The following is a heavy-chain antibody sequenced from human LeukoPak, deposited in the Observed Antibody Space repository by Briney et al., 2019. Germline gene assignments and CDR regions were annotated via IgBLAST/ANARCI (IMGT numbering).Heavy chain of an antibody. V-gene: IGHV3-7*01. CDR1: GFTVSSYW. CDR2: IKQDGSEK. CDR3: ARDLSLAATPFDY. J-gene: IGHJ4*02. Sequence: GETLRLSCAASGFTVSSYWMSWVRQAPGKGLEWVANIKQDGSEKYYVDSVKGRFTISRDNAKNSLYLQMNSLRAADTAVYYCARDLSLAATPFDYWGQGTLVTVSS. D-gene: IGHD2-15*01.